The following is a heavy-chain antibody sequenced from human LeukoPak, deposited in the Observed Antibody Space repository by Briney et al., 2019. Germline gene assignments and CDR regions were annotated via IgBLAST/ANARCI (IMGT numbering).Heavy chain of an antibody. D-gene: IGHD3-3*01. J-gene: IGHJ4*02. V-gene: IGHV1-46*01. CDR1: GYTFSSYY. CDR2: INPSGDNR. Sequence: GASVKVSCKASGYTFSSYYMHWVRQAPGQGLEWMGIINPSGDNRSYAQKFQGRVTMTRDMSTSTVYMEVSSLRSEDTAAYYCAGAVTNLGVAIPAHWGQGTLVTVSS. CDR3: AGAVTNLGVAIPAH.